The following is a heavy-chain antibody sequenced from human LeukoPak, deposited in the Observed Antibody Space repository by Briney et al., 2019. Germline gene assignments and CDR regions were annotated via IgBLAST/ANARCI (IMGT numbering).Heavy chain of an antibody. D-gene: IGHD4-17*01. V-gene: IGHV4-38-2*02. CDR3: ARGFYGDFVGDYFDY. Sequence: PSETLSLICTVSGYPISSGYYWGWIRQPPGKGLEWIGSIYHSGSTYYNPSLKSRDTISVDTSKNQFSLKLSSVNAADTAVCYCARGFYGDFVGDYFDYWGQGTLVTVSS. CDR2: IYHSGST. J-gene: IGHJ4*02. CDR1: GYPISSGYY.